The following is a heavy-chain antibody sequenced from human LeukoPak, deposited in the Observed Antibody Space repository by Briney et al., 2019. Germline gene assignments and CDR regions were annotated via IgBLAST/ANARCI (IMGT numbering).Heavy chain of an antibody. CDR2: ISGSGGST. CDR1: GFTFSSYA. CDR3: AKDRDIVATTDEDYFDY. D-gene: IGHD5-12*01. J-gene: IGHJ4*02. Sequence: GGSLRLSCAASGFTFSSYAMSSVRQAPGKGLEWVSAISGSGGSTYYADSVKGRFTISRDNSKNTLYLQMNSLRAEDTAVYYCAKDRDIVATTDEDYFDYWGQGTLVTVSS. V-gene: IGHV3-23*01.